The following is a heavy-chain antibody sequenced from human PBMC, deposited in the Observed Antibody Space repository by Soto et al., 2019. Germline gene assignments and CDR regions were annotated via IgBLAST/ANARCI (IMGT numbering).Heavy chain of an antibody. Sequence: GGSLRLFCAASGFTFTSYAMSWVRQAPEKGLEWVSTINESGGRTYYTDSVKGRFTISRDISKNTLYLQMNSLRAEDTALYYCAKDARPSSWGQGTLVTVSS. J-gene: IGHJ5*02. CDR2: INESGGRT. V-gene: IGHV3-23*01. CDR1: GFTFTSYA. CDR3: AKDARPSS.